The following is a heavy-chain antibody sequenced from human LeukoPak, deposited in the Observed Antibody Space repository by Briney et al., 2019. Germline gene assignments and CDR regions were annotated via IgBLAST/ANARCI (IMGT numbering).Heavy chain of an antibody. CDR3: ARAYGDYGYDDY. D-gene: IGHD4-17*01. Sequence: GGSLRLSCAASGFTFSSYGMHWVRQAPGKGLEWVAVIWYDGSSKYYADSVKGRFTISRDNSKNTLYLQMNSLRAEDTAVYYCARAYGDYGYDDYWGQGTLVTVSS. V-gene: IGHV3-33*01. CDR2: IWYDGSSK. CDR1: GFTFSSYG. J-gene: IGHJ4*02.